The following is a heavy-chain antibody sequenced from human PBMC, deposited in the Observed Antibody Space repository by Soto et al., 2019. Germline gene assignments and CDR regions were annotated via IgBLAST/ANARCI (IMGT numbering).Heavy chain of an antibody. D-gene: IGHD1-26*01. V-gene: IGHV3-15*07. CDR1: GFIFSNAW. CDR3: TTDSYSFITVVRFDY. J-gene: IGHJ4*02. CDR2: IKSKINGGTA. Sequence: GGALRLSCAASGFIFSNAWINLVRHVPGKGVERDGHIKSKINGGTADYTAPVQGRFAVSRNDEKDMVVRQMNVLKTKDTGIYYCTTDSYSFITVVRFDYWGQGTVVTVSS.